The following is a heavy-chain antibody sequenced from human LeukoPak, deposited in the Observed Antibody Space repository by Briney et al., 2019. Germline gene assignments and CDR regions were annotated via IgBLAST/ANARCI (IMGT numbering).Heavy chain of an antibody. CDR2: IFPGDSDT. V-gene: IGHV5-51*01. CDR1: GYSFTTNW. J-gene: IGHJ4*02. CDR3: ARGYNWKYPLDY. Sequence: GESLKISCKGSGYSFTTNWVGWVRQMPGKGLESMGIIFPGDSDTRYTPSFQGQVIISADKSISTAYLQWSSLKASDTAMYYCARGYNWKYPLDYWGQGTLVTVSS. D-gene: IGHD1-7*01.